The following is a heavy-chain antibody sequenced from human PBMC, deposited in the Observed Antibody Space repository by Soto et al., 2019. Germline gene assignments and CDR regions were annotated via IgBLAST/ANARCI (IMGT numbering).Heavy chain of an antibody. CDR2: ISVDGRNT. V-gene: IGHV3-30*18. CDR1: GFTFNSYG. J-gene: IGHJ4*02. D-gene: IGHD3-10*01. CDR3: AKQSGSGRYYNVGSGGHFDY. Sequence: QVQLVESGGGVVQPGRSLRLYCAASGFTFNSYGMHGVRQAPGKGLEWVVVISVDGRNTYYADSVKGRLTTSRDNSKNTRYLHMTSLRAEDTAVYYWAKQSGSGRYYNVGSGGHFDYWGPGTLVTVSS.